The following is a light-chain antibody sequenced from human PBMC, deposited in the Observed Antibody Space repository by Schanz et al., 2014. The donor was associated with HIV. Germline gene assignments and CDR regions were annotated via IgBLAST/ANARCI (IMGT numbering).Light chain of an antibody. CDR3: SSYTSSSTCV. J-gene: IGLJ1*01. V-gene: IGLV2-14*03. CDR1: SNDIGAYNY. CDR2: DVT. Sequence: QSALTQPASVSGSPGQSITLSCTGTSNDIGAYNYVSWYQQHPDKAPKLLIFDVTNRPSGISPRFSASKSDNTASLTISGLQAEDEGDYYRSSYTSSSTCVFGTGTKLTVL.